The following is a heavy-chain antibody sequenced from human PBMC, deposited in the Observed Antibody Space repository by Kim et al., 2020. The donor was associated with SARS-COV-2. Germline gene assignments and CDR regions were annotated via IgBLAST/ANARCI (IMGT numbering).Heavy chain of an antibody. CDR1: GYTFTSYD. D-gene: IGHD3-22*01. Sequence: ASVKVSCKASGYTFTSYDINWVRQATGQGLEWMGWMNPNSGNTGYAQKFQGRVTMTRNTSISTAYMELSSLRSEDTAVYYCAIRGHYYDSSGYYQDAFDIWGQGTMVTVSS. CDR3: AIRGHYYDSSGYYQDAFDI. V-gene: IGHV1-8*01. J-gene: IGHJ3*02. CDR2: MNPNSGNT.